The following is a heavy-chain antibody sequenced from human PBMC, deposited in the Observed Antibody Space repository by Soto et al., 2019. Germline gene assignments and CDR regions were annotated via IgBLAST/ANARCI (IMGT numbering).Heavy chain of an antibody. Sequence: GGSLRLSCAASGFFFSTYAMNWVRQAPGKGLEWVSAISSSGDSAYYAESVRGRFTISRDNSINTLYLQMRSLRPEDTAVYYCAHPRGYGVFDAVDIWGQGTMVTVSS. CDR1: GFFFSTYA. V-gene: IGHV3-23*01. CDR3: AHPRGYGVFDAVDI. CDR2: ISSSGDSA. D-gene: IGHD4-17*01. J-gene: IGHJ3*02.